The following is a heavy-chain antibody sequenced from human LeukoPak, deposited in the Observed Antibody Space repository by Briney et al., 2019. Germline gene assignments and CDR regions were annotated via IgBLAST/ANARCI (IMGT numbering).Heavy chain of an antibody. CDR1: GFKFSNEA. J-gene: IGHJ5*02. Sequence: GGSLRLSCAASGFKFSNEAMNWVRQAPEKGLEWIATISAPDGSTYYADPVKGRFTTSRDNSKNTVYLQMNSLRAEDTAIYYCTTITALGSWGQGTRVTVSS. V-gene: IGHV3-23*01. CDR2: ISAPDGST. D-gene: IGHD6-6*01. CDR3: TTITALGS.